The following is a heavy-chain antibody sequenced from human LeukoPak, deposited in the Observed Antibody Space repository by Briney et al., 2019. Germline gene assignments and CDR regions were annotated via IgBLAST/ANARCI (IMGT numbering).Heavy chain of an antibody. V-gene: IGHV3-23*01. CDR3: ARDENGDSDFDL. J-gene: IGHJ2*01. Sequence: GGFLRLSCDASGFSFSSYAMSWVRQAPEKGPEWVSAITDSGGSTYHADSVKGQFTISRDDAKNSLYVQMNNLRVEDTAVYYCARDENGDSDFDLWGRGTLVTVSS. CDR2: ITDSGGST. CDR1: GFSFSSYA. D-gene: IGHD5-12*01.